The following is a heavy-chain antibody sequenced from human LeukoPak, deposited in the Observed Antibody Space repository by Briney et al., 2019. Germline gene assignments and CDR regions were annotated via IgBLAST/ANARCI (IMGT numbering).Heavy chain of an antibody. CDR3: AREGSDAFDI. CDR2: ISSSGNTI. V-gene: IGHV3-48*03. J-gene: IGHJ3*02. Sequence: GGSLRLSCAASGFTFSSYGIHWVRQAPGKGLEWVSYISSSGNTIYYADSVKGRFTISRDNAKNSLYLQMNSLRAEDTAVYYCAREGSDAFDIWGQGTMVTVSS. CDR1: GFTFSSYG.